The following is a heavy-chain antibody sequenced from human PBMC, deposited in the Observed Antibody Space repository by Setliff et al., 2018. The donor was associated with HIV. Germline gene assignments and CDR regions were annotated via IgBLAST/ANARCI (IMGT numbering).Heavy chain of an antibody. D-gene: IGHD3-22*01. CDR3: ARDYSPTFYYYDSSGTFDY. V-gene: IGHV1-3*01. CDR2: INAGNGNT. CDR1: GYTFTSYA. J-gene: IGHJ4*02. Sequence: GASVKVSCKASGYTFTSYAMHWVRQAPGQRLEWMRWINAGNGNTKYSQKFQGRVTITRDTSASTAYMELSSLRSEDTAVYYCARDYSPTFYYYDSSGTFDYWGQGTLVTVSS.